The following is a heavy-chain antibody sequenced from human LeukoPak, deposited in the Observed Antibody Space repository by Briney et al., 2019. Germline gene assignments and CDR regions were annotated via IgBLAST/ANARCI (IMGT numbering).Heavy chain of an antibody. D-gene: IGHD6-13*01. V-gene: IGHV3-21*01. CDR1: GFTFSSYA. J-gene: IGHJ5*02. Sequence: PGGSLRLSCAASGFTFSSYAMTWVRQAPGKGLEWVSSISSSSSYIYYADSVKGRFTISRDNAKNSLYLQMNSLRAEDTAVYYCARDLLAAAGKRSNWFDPWGQGTLVTVSS. CDR3: ARDLLAAAGKRSNWFDP. CDR2: ISSSSSYI.